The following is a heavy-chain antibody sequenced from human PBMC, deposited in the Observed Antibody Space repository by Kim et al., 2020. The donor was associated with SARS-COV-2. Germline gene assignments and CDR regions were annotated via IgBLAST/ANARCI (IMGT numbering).Heavy chain of an antibody. CDR2: IYSGGRST. J-gene: IGHJ4*02. Sequence: GGSLRLSCAASGFTFSTYAMGWVRQAPGKGLEWVSGIYSGGRSTYYADSVKGRVTISRDNSKNTLYLQMNSLRAEDTAVYYCAKALTARWDKYYFDYWGQGTLVTVSS. V-gene: IGHV3-23*03. CDR1: GFTFSTYA. D-gene: IGHD2-21*02. CDR3: AKALTARWDKYYFDY.